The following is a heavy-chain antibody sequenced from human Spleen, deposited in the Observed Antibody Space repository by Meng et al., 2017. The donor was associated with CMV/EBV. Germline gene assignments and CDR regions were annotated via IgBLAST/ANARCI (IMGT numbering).Heavy chain of an antibody. CDR1: GFTFSSYW. CDR3: AREVSTLVLRWFDP. V-gene: IGHV3-7*01. Sequence: GGSLRLSCTASGFTFSSYWMHWVRQAPGKGLVWVASIKGDGTEKHYVGSVKGRFTISRDNAKKSVHLQMNSPRAEDTAVYYCAREVSTLVLRWFDPWGQGTLVTVSS. CDR2: IKGDGTEK. D-gene: IGHD2/OR15-2a*01. J-gene: IGHJ5*02.